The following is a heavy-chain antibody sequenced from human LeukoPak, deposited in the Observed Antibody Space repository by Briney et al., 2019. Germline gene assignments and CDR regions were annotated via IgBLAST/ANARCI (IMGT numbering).Heavy chain of an antibody. CDR3: ARGLTMVRGVIIKGRNWFDP. J-gene: IGHJ5*02. Sequence: PGGSLRLSCAASGFTFSSYEMNWVRQAPGKGLEWVSYISSSGSTIYYADSVKGRFTISRDNAKNSLYLQMNSLRAEDTAVYYCARGLTMVRGVIIKGRNWFDPWGQGTLVTVSS. CDR2: ISSSGSTI. V-gene: IGHV3-48*03. D-gene: IGHD3-10*01. CDR1: GFTFSSYE.